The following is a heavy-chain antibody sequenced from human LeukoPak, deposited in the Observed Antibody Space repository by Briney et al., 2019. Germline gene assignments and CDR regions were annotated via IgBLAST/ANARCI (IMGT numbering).Heavy chain of an antibody. D-gene: IGHD2-2*01. Sequence: SETLSLTCTVSGGSISSYYWSWIRQPPGKGLEWIGYIYYSGSTNYNPSLKSRVTISVDTSKNQFSLKLSSVTAADTAVYYCARGDQLLYYRGQGTLVTVSS. CDR2: IYYSGST. CDR1: GGSISSYY. CDR3: ARGDQLLYY. J-gene: IGHJ4*02. V-gene: IGHV4-59*01.